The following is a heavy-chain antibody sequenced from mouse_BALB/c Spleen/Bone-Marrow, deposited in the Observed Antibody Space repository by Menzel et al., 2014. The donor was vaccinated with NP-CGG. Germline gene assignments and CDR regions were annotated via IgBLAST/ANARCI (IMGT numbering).Heavy chain of an antibody. CDR3: ARWYRDPHFAMDY. Sequence: VQRVESGPELVKPGASVKISCKASGYAFSSSWMNWVKQRPGQGLEWIGQIYPGDGDTNYNGNFKDKATLTVDRSSSTAFMQLSSLTSGDSAVYFCARWYRDPHFAMDYWGPGTSVTVSS. V-gene: IGHV1-80*01. J-gene: IGHJ4*01. CDR1: GYAFSSSW. CDR2: IYPGDGDT. D-gene: IGHD2-14*01.